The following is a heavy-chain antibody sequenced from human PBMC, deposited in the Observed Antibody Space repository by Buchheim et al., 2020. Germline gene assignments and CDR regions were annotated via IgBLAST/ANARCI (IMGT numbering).Heavy chain of an antibody. V-gene: IGHV4-59*01. J-gene: IGHJ5*02. CDR2: IYYSGST. Sequence: QVQLQESGPGLVKPSETLSLTCTVSGCSISSYYWSWIRQPPGKGLEWIGYIYYSGSTNYNPSLKSRVTISVDTSKNQFFLKLSSGTAANTAVYYCARGGGYCISTSCYSNWFDPWGQGTL. CDR3: ARGGGYCISTSCYSNWFDP. CDR1: GCSISSYY. D-gene: IGHD2-2*01.